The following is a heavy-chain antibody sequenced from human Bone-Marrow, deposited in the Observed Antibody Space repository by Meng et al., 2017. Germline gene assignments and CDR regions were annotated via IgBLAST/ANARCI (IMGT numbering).Heavy chain of an antibody. V-gene: IGHV1-69*05. D-gene: IGHD3-10*01. CDR1: GGTFSSYA. Sequence: SVKVSCKASGGTFSSYAISWVRQAPGQGLEWMGGIIPIFGTANYAQKFQGRVTMTRNTSISTAYMELSSLRSEDTAVYYCARGRFRSRGVIVAFSNWFDPWGQGTLVTVSS. CDR2: IIPIFGTA. J-gene: IGHJ5*02. CDR3: ARGRFRSRGVIVAFSNWFDP.